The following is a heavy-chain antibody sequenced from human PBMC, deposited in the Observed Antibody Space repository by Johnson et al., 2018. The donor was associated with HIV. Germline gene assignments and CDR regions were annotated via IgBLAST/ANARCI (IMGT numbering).Heavy chain of an antibody. J-gene: IGHJ3*02. V-gene: IGHV3-30*14. CDR3: VRESLRRIPVPGPGDAAFDI. Sequence: QVQLVESGGGVVQPGGSLRLSCAVSGFNFDDYAMHWVRQVPGKGLEWVAVISYDGSKKYYADSVKGRFSISREDAKDALYLQLNRLRDGDTAVYYCVRESLRRIPVPGPGDAAFDIWGSGTLVTVSS. CDR2: ISYDGSKK. CDR1: GFNFDDYA. D-gene: IGHD6-19*01.